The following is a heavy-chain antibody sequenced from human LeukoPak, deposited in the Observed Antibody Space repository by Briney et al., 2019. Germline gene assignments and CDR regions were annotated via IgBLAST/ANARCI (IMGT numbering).Heavy chain of an antibody. D-gene: IGHD5-24*01. CDR1: GFTFSSYSMN. CDR3: ARRRDGYNQLDY. Sequence: PGGSLRLSCAASGFTFSSYSMNWVRQPPGKGLEWIGSIYYSGSTYYNPSLQSRVTISVDTPNNQFSLRLNSVGAADTAVYYCARRRDGYNQLDYWGQGTLVTVSS. J-gene: IGHJ4*02. CDR2: IYYSGST. V-gene: IGHV4-39*01.